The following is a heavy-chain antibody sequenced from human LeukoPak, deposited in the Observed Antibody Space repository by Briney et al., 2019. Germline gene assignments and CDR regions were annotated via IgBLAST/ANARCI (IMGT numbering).Heavy chain of an antibody. J-gene: IGHJ4*02. CDR3: ARSRALTVVTPSYFDS. CDR2: IWYDGSNK. CDR1: GFTFSSYG. D-gene: IGHD4-23*01. V-gene: IGHV3-33*03. Sequence: GGSLRLSCAASGFTFSSYGMHWVRQAPGKGLEWVAVIWYDGSNKYYADSVKGRFTISRDNAKNSLYLRVNSLKAEDTALYYCARSRALTVVTPSYFDSWGRGTLVTVSS.